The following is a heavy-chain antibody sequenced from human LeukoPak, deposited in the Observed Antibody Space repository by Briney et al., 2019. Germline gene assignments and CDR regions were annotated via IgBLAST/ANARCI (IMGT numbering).Heavy chain of an antibody. V-gene: IGHV4-39*01. CDR3: GSGVYYGWGSYAFDI. D-gene: IGHD3-10*01. J-gene: IGHJ3*02. CDR1: GGSISSSSYY. CDR2: IYYSGST. Sequence: PSETLSLTCTVSGGSISSSSYYWGWIRQPPGKGLEWIGSIYYSGSTYYNPSLKSRVTISVDTSKNQFSLKLSSVTAADTAVYYGGSGVYYGWGSYAFDIWGQGKMATVSS.